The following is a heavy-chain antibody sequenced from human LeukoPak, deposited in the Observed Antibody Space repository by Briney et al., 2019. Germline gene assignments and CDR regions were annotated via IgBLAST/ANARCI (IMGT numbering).Heavy chain of an antibody. CDR1: GFIFTSYG. V-gene: IGHV3-23*01. J-gene: IGHJ4*02. CDR2: FGGSPAGT. CDR3: ARELVGATPS. D-gene: IGHD1-26*01. Sequence: GGSLRLSCTASGFIFTSYGMSWVRQAPGKGLEWASTFGGSPAGTFYADSVKGRFTISRDNSKTTLYRQMNSLRAEDTAVYYCARELVGATPSWGQGTLVTVSS.